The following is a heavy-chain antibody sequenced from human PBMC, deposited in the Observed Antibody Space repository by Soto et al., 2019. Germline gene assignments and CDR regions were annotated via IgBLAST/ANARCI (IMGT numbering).Heavy chain of an antibody. CDR2: IDPSDSYT. CDR1: GYSFTRYW. V-gene: IGHV5-10-1*01. CDR3: ASSPRGYCSSTSCRELGNYYGMDV. D-gene: IGHD2-2*01. J-gene: IGHJ6*02. Sequence: GVSLKISCKGSGYSFTRYWISRVRKMPGKGLEWMGRIDPSDSYTNYSPSLQGHVTISADKSISTAYLQWSSLKASDTAMYYCASSPRGYCSSTSCRELGNYYGMDVWGQGTTVTVSS.